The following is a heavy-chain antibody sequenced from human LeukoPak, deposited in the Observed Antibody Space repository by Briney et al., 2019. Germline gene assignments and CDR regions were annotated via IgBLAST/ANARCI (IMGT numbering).Heavy chain of an antibody. Sequence: SETLSLTCTVSGGSISSYYWSWIRQPPGKGLEWIGYIYYSGSTNYNPSLKSRVTISVDTSKSQFSLKLSSVTAADTAVYYCARSSGYYLNYFDYWGQGTLVTVSS. CDR1: GGSISSYY. V-gene: IGHV4-59*12. J-gene: IGHJ4*02. CDR3: ARSSGYYLNYFDY. CDR2: IYYSGST. D-gene: IGHD3-22*01.